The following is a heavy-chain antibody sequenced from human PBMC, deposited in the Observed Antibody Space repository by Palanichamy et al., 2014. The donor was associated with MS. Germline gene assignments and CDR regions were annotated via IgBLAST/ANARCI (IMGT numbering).Heavy chain of an antibody. Sequence: QVQLVQSGAEVKKPGASVKVSCKASGYTFSNNAIHWVRQAPGQRPEWMGWINGGNGDSEYSQTFQHRVSFTRDTFATTAYMELSSLRSEDTAVYYCARATYDLGQPTYGMDVWGQGTTVTVPS. D-gene: IGHD3-3*01. CDR3: ARATYDLGQPTYGMDV. V-gene: IGHV1-3*01. J-gene: IGHJ6*02. CDR1: GYTFSNNA. CDR2: INGGNGDS.